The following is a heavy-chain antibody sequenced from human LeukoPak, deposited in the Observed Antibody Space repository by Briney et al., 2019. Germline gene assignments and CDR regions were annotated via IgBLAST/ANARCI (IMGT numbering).Heavy chain of an antibody. J-gene: IGHJ4*02. CDR1: GSTFTSYY. V-gene: IGHV1-46*01. CDR2: INPSGGST. CDR3: ARAYGSGSYTLLFFDY. Sequence: ASVQFSFQASGSTFTSYYMHWVRPAPGQGVEWMGIINPSGGSTSYAQKFQGRVTMTRDTSTSTVYMELSSLRSEDTAVYYCARAYGSGSYTLLFFDYWGQGTLVTVSS. D-gene: IGHD3-10*01.